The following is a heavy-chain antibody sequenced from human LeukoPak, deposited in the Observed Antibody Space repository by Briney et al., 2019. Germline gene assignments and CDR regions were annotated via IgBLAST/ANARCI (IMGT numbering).Heavy chain of an antibody. CDR3: AKADTSGWYEVDYFDY. Sequence: GGSLRLSCAASVFTFSTYGMHWVRQAPGKGLEGVAFIRYDGSNKDFADSVKGRFTISRDNSKNTLYLQTNSLRGEDTAVYYCAKADTSGWYEVDYFDYWGQGTLVTVSS. D-gene: IGHD6-19*01. V-gene: IGHV3-30*02. CDR1: VFTFSTYG. J-gene: IGHJ4*02. CDR2: IRYDGSNK.